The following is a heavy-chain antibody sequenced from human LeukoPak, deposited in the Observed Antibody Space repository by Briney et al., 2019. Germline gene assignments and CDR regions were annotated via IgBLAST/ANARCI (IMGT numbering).Heavy chain of an antibody. CDR1: GFTFSSYG. CDR3: AKVSTVTSKPYYFDY. Sequence: PGGSLRLSCAASGFTFSSYGMHWVRQAPGKGLEWVAFIRYDGSNKYYADSVKGRFTISRDNSKNTLYLQMNSLRAEDTAVYYCAKVSTVTSKPYYFDYWGQGTLVTVSS. J-gene: IGHJ4*02. D-gene: IGHD4-11*01. V-gene: IGHV3-30*02. CDR2: IRYDGSNK.